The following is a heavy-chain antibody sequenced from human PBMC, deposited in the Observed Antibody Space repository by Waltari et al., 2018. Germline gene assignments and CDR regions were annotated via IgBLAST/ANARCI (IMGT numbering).Heavy chain of an antibody. V-gene: IGHV3-23*01. CDR1: GFTFSTYA. J-gene: IGHJ4*02. CDR2: ICCIDGST. Sequence: EVQVLESGGGLAQPGGSLRLSCAASGFTFSTYAMNWVRQAPGKGLYGGSTICCIDGSTYYADSFKGRFTISRYNSKNTVYLQMHSLTAEDTAKYYCAKDQGWSAVGASYFDYWGQGTLVTVSS. D-gene: IGHD2-15*01. CDR3: AKDQGWSAVGASYFDY.